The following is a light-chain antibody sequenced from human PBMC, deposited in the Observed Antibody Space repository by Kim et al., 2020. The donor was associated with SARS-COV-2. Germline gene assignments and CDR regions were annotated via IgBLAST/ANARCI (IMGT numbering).Light chain of an antibody. Sequence: DIQMTQSPSSLSASVGDRVTITCRASQDISRYLNWYQQKPGNAPKLLIYTASSLQSGVPSRFTGSGSETDFTLTISSLQPEDFATYYCQQIYSASRTFGQGTKVDIK. J-gene: IGKJ1*01. CDR2: TAS. CDR1: QDISRY. V-gene: IGKV1-39*01. CDR3: QQIYSASRT.